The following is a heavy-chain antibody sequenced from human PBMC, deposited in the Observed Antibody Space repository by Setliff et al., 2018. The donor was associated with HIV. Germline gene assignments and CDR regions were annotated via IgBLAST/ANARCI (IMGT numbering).Heavy chain of an antibody. CDR1: GYSLSTYG. Sequence: ASVKVSCKASGYSLSTYGISWVRQAPGQGLEWMGRISDDNGKTYYAQKFQGRVTMTTDTSTSTAYMELRSLRSDDTAVYYCARDIRYPGYSSGWFDYWGQGTLVTVSS. CDR3: ARDIRYPGYSSGWFDY. J-gene: IGHJ4*02. D-gene: IGHD6-19*01. V-gene: IGHV1-18*01. CDR2: ISDDNGKT.